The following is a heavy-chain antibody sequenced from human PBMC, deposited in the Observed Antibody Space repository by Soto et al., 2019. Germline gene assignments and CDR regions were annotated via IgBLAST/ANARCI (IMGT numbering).Heavy chain of an antibody. Sequence: QAQLQESGPGLVRPSGTLSLTCTVSRFSVTNNKYWNWVRQSPGKALEWIGEIYHSGATYYNPSLSGRASILMVKSKNQTSLNLAAVTAADTAVYYCARDSIYCTDGVCAIMRDAFDVWGQGTLVTVSS. V-gene: IGHV4-4*02. CDR3: ARDSIYCTDGVCAIMRDAFDV. CDR2: IYHSGAT. D-gene: IGHD2-8*01. J-gene: IGHJ3*01. CDR1: RFSVTNNKY.